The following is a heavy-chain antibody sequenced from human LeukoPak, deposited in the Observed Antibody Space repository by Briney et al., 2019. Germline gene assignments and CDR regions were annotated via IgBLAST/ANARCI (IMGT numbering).Heavy chain of an antibody. D-gene: IGHD2-15*01. CDR1: GGSISGFY. CDR2: VHYSGST. Sequence: SETLSLTCSVSGGSISGFYWTWLRQSPEKGLVWIGHVHYSGSTGYNPSLKSRFTISVDTSKNHFSLKLSSVTAADTAVYYCARVGGFYYYYYMDVWGKGTTVTVSS. J-gene: IGHJ6*03. V-gene: IGHV4-59*12. CDR3: ARVGGFYYYYYMDV.